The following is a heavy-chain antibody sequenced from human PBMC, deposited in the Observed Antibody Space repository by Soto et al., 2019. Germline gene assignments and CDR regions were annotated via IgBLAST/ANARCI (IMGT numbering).Heavy chain of an antibody. CDR2: IIPIFGTA. Sequence: QVQLVQSGAEVKKPGSSVKVSCKASGGTFSSYAISWVRQAPGQGLEWMGGIIPIFGTANYAQKFQGRVTITADESTSTAYMELSSLRSEDTAVYYCVKYSSSSAVWGLYYSYGMDVWGQGTTVTVSS. J-gene: IGHJ6*02. CDR3: VKYSSSSAVWGLYYSYGMDV. D-gene: IGHD6-6*01. CDR1: GGTFSSYA. V-gene: IGHV1-69*01.